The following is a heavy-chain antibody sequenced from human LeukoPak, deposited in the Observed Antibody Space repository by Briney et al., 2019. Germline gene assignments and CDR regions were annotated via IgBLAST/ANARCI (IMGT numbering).Heavy chain of an antibody. Sequence: PGGSLRLSCAASGFTFSSNAMAWVRQAPGKGLEWVSAIRGSGSDTYYADSVKGRFTISRDNAKNSLYVQMNRLRDEDTAVYYCARASRSGYDYWGQGTLVTVSS. J-gene: IGHJ4*02. CDR3: ARASRSGYDY. CDR2: IRGSGSDT. V-gene: IGHV3-23*01. CDR1: GFTFSSNA. D-gene: IGHD3-22*01.